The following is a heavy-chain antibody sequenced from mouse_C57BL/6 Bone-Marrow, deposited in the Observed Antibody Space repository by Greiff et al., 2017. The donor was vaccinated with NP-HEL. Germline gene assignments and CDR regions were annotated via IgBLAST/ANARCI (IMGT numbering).Heavy chain of an antibody. Sequence: EVKLMESGGGLVKPGGSLKLSCAASGFTFSSYAMSWVRQTPEKRLEWVATISDGGSYTYYPDNVKGRFTISRDNAKNNLYLQMSHLKSEDTAMYYCARGGKDYWGQGTTLTVSS. CDR2: ISDGGSYT. CDR3: ARGGKDY. CDR1: GFTFSSYA. D-gene: IGHD2-1*01. J-gene: IGHJ2*01. V-gene: IGHV5-4*03.